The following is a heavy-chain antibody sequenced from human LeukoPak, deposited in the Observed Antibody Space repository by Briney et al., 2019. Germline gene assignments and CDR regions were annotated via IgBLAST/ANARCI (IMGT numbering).Heavy chain of an antibody. CDR3: AKTEGEGTGWYGKNDY. CDR1: GFTFSSYA. CDR2: ISTPGTT. V-gene: IGHV3-23*01. Sequence: GGSLRLSCTASGFTFSSYAMSWVRQAPGKGLEWVSAISTPGTTYYADSVKGRFTTSRDNSKKTVNLQAHSLRAEDTALYYCAKTEGEGTGWYGKNDYWGQGTLVTISS. J-gene: IGHJ4*02. D-gene: IGHD6-19*01.